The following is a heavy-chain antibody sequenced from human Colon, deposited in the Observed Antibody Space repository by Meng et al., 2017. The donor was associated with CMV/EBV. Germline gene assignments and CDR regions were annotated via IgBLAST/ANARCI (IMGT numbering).Heavy chain of an antibody. CDR2: ITGSSTNA. CDR3: AKSQQPYLDAFDV. J-gene: IGHJ3*01. D-gene: IGHD1/OR15-1a*01. CDR1: GVAFNKYD. V-gene: IGHV3-23*01. Sequence: GGSLRLSCVASGVAFNKYDMNWVRQAPGEGLEWVSTITGSSTNANYAESVKGRFTVSRDTSQNTLYLQMDSLRAEDAATYYCAKSQQPYLDAFDVWGQGTVVTVSS.